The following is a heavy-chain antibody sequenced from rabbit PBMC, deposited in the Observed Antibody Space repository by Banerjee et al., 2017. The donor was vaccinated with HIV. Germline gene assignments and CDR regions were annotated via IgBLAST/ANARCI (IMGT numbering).Heavy chain of an antibody. CDR3: TRWGPAWNVDL. V-gene: IGHV1S40*01. CDR2: IDTGSSGST. CDR1: GFTLSSYW. D-gene: IGHD3-1*01. Sequence: QSLEESGGGLVKPGASLTLTCTASGFTLSSYWMYWVRQAPGKGLEWIACIDTGSSGSTYYASWAKGRFTISKTSSTTVTLQVTSLTAADTATYFCTRWGPAWNVDLWGPGTLVTVS. J-gene: IGHJ4*01.